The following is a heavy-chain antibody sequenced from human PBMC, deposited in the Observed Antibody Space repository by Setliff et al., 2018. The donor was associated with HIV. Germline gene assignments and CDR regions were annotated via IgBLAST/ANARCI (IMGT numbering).Heavy chain of an antibody. J-gene: IGHJ6*03. D-gene: IGHD3-3*01. Sequence: PGGSLRLSCAASGFTFSSYAMSWVRQAPGKGLEWVSAISGSGGSTYYADSVRGRFTISRDNSKNTLYLQMNSLKTEDTAVYYCTRGIQYYNLWRGYTNYYHMDVWGRGTTVTVSS. CDR1: GFTFSSYA. CDR3: TRGIQYYNLWRGYTNYYHMDV. CDR2: ISGSGGST. V-gene: IGHV3-23*01.